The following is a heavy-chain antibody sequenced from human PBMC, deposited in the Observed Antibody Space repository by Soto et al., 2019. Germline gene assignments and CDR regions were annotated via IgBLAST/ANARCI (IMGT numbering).Heavy chain of an antibody. CDR3: ASFFGSGFDY. D-gene: IGHD6-19*01. V-gene: IGHV3-48*02. Sequence: EVQLVESGVGLVQPGGSLRLSCVASGFTFSTDSMNWVRQAPGKGLEWVAHISTSGATRYYADSVKGRFTISRDNAKTSLYLQMDSLRNEDTAVYYCASFFGSGFDYWGQGTLVTVSS. J-gene: IGHJ4*02. CDR1: GFTFSTDS. CDR2: ISTSGATR.